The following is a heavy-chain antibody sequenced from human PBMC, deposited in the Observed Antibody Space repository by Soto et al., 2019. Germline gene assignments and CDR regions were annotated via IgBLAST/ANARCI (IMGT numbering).Heavy chain of an antibody. V-gene: IGHV1-46*01. CDR3: ARDHGAVADYYYGMDV. CDR2: INPSGGST. Sequence: ASVKVSCKASGYTFTSYYMHWVRQAPGQGLEWMGIINPSGGSTSYAQKFQGRVTMTRDTSTSTVYMELSSLRSEDTAVYYCARDHGAVADYYYGMDVCGQGTSVTVSS. CDR1: GYTFTSYY. D-gene: IGHD6-19*01. J-gene: IGHJ6*02.